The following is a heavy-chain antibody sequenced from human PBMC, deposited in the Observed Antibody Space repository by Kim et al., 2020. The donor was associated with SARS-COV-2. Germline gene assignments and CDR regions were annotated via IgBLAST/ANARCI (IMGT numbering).Heavy chain of an antibody. V-gene: IGHV3-30*18. CDR3: AKVGRQNSEYYDFWSGYLQGTKATNYYYGMDV. CDR1: GFTFSSYG. Sequence: GGSLRLSCAASGFTFSSYGMHWVRQAPGKGLEWVAVISYDGSNKYYADSVKGRFTISRDNSKNTLYLQMNSLRAEDTAVYYCAKVGRQNSEYYDFWSGYLQGTKATNYYYGMDVWGQGTTVTVSS. J-gene: IGHJ6*02. D-gene: IGHD3-3*01. CDR2: ISYDGSNK.